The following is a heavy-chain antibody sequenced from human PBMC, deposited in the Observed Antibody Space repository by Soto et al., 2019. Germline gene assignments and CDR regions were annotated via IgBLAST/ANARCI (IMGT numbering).Heavy chain of an antibody. CDR2: IKQDGSEK. D-gene: IGHD6-13*01. V-gene: IGHV3-7*01. CDR1: GLTFSSYW. Sequence: EVQLVESGGGLVQPGGSLRLSCAASGLTFSSYWMNWVRQAPGKGPEWVANIKQDGSEKYYVDSVKGRFTISRDNTKNSLYLQMNSLRAEDTAVYYCAREQLQVVIPDYGGQGTLVTVSS. J-gene: IGHJ4*02. CDR3: AREQLQVVIPDY.